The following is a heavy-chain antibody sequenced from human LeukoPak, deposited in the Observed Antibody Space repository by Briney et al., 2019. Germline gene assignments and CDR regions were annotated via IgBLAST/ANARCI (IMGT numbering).Heavy chain of an antibody. CDR1: GGSFSGYY. J-gene: IGHJ4*02. CDR3: ARADSGTWYPRGLHFDY. CDR2: INHSGST. D-gene: IGHD6-13*01. V-gene: IGHV4-34*01. Sequence: SETLSLTCAVYGGSFSGYYWSWIRQPPGKGLEWIGEINHSGSTYYNPSLKSRVTISTDTSKKQVSLRLTSVTAADRAVYYCARADSGTWYPRGLHFDYWGRGTQVTVSS.